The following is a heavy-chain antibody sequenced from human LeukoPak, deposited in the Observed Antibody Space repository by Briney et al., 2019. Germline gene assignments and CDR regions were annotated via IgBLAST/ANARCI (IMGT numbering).Heavy chain of an antibody. CDR3: ARDSSDYGGISFDY. Sequence: SVKVSCKASGGTFSSYAISWVRQAPGQGLEWMGRMIPIFGTANCAQKFQCRVTITTDESTSTAYMERSSLRSEDTAVYYCARDSSDYGGISFDYWGQGTLVTVSS. V-gene: IGHV1-69*05. D-gene: IGHD4-23*01. CDR2: MIPIFGTA. J-gene: IGHJ4*02. CDR1: GGTFSSYA.